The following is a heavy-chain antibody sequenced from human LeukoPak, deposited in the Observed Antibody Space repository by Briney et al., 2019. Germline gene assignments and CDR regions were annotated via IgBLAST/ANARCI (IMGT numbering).Heavy chain of an antibody. J-gene: IGHJ6*02. V-gene: IGHV4-59*01. Sequence: PSETLSLTCTVSGESLNDFYRSWLRQPPGRGLEGTGHIYYTGSTNYNPSLRSRVSMSVDRSRNQYSLKLPSVTPADTAVYYCARYLRRPCGGAGCYKYGMDVWGQGNTVIVSS. CDR3: ARYLRRPCGGAGCYKYGMDV. CDR1: GESLNDFY. D-gene: IGHD2-21*01. CDR2: IYYTGST.